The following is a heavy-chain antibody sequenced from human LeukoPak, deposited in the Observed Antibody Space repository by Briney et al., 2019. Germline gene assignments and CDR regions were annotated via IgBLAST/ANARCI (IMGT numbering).Heavy chain of an antibody. V-gene: IGHV4-59*01. D-gene: IGHD6-25*01. CDR3: ARETQRDYFDY. CDR1: GGSISSYY. J-gene: IGHJ4*02. Sequence: KPAETLSLTCTVSGGSISSYYWSWIRQPPGKGLEWIGYIYYSGSTNYNPSLKSRVTISVDTSKNQFSLKLSSVTAADTAVYYCARETQRDYFDYWGQGTLVTVSS. CDR2: IYYSGST.